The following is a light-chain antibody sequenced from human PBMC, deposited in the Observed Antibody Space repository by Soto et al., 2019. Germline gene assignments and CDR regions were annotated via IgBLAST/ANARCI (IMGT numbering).Light chain of an antibody. Sequence: EVGLTQSPATLSLSPGDRATLYCGASQSVSNNYLAWYQQKPGLAPRLLIYGASTRATGIPARFSGSGSGTDFTLTISRLEPEDFAVYYCQQRSNWPWTFGQGTKVDIK. V-gene: IGKV3D-20*02. CDR2: GAS. CDR1: QSVSNNY. J-gene: IGKJ1*01. CDR3: QQRSNWPWT.